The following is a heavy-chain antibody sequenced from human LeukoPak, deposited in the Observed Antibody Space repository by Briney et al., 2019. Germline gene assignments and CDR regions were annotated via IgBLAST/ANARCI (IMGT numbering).Heavy chain of an antibody. J-gene: IGHJ4*02. V-gene: IGHV4-4*07. CDR2: IHFSGST. CDR1: RGSMSSYY. Sequence: PSETLSLTCTVSRGSMSSYYWSWIRQSAGTGLEWIGRIHFSGSTNYNPSLKSRVTMSVDTSKNQFSLKLSSVTAADTAVYYCARDSPGYSSGWYYFDYWGQGTLVTVSS. CDR3: ARDSPGYSSGWYYFDY. D-gene: IGHD6-19*01.